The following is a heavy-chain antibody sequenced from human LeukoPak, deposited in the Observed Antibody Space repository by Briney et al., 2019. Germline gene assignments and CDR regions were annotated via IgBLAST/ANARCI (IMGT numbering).Heavy chain of an antibody. CDR3: ARVSGSMGSSGPFDY. D-gene: IGHD1-26*01. J-gene: IGHJ4*02. CDR1: GGTFSSYA. V-gene: IGHV1-69*13. Sequence: SVKVSCKASGGTFSSYAISWVRQAPGQGLEWMGGIIPIFGTANYAQKFQGRVTITADESTSTAYMELSSLRSEDTAVYYCARVSGSMGSSGPFDYWGQGTLVTVSS. CDR2: IIPIFGTA.